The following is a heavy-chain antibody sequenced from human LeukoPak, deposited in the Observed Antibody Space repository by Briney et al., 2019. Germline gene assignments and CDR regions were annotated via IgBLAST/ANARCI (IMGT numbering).Heavy chain of an antibody. D-gene: IGHD1-7*01. CDR1: GFTFSIYG. V-gene: IGHV3-30*02. CDR2: IWFDGSNK. J-gene: IGHJ5*02. Sequence: PGGSLRLSCAASGFTFSIYGMHWVRQAPGKGLEWVAFIWFDGSNKYYTDSVKGRFTISRDNSKNTLYLQMNSLRAEDTAVYYCASRGITGSTSYNYFDPWGQGTLVTVSP. CDR3: ASRGITGSTSYNYFDP.